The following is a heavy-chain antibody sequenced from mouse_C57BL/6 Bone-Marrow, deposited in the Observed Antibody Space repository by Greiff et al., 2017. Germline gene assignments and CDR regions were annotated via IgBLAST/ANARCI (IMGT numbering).Heavy chain of an antibody. J-gene: IGHJ2*01. V-gene: IGHV1-55*01. Sequence: QVHVKQPGAELVKPGASVKMSCKASGYTFTSYWITWVKQRPGQGLEWIGDIYPTSGRTNYNEKFKSKAILTVDTASTTAYMQLSSLTSEDSAVFYGARSGPLGRSVDYWGQGTTLTVSS. CDR3: ARSGPLGRSVDY. CDR2: IYPTSGRT. D-gene: IGHD4-1*01. CDR1: GYTFTSYW.